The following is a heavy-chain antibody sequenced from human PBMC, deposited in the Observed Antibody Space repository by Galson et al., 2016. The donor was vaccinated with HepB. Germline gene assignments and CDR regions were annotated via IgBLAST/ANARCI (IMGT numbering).Heavy chain of an antibody. CDR1: GYTFTSYA. CDR3: ARVGGRVVGATTLNY. Sequence: SVKVSCKAPGYTFTSYAMHWVRQAPGKRLEWMGWINAGNGNTKYSQKFQGRVTITRDTSASTAYMELRSLRSEDTAVYYCARVGGRVVGATTLNYWGQGTLVTVSS. V-gene: IGHV1-3*01. CDR2: INAGNGNT. J-gene: IGHJ4*02. D-gene: IGHD1-26*01.